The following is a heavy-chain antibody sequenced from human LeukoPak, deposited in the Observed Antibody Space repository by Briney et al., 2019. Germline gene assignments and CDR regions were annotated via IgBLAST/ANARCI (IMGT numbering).Heavy chain of an antibody. V-gene: IGHV1-2*02. CDR1: GYTFTGYY. CDR2: INPNSGGT. CDR3: SRSYRPLSYYDTIGYRVGAFDI. J-gene: IGHJ3*02. D-gene: IGHD3-22*01. Sequence: ASVKVSCKASGYTFTGYYMHWVRQAPGQGLEWMGWINPNSGGTNYAQKFQGRVTMTRDTSISTAYMELSRLRSDDTAVYYCSRSYRPLSYYDTIGYRVGAFDIWGQGTVITVSS.